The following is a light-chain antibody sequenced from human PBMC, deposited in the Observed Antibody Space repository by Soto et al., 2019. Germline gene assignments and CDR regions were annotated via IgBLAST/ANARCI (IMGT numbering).Light chain of an antibody. CDR3: QQYGSSPRT. V-gene: IGKV3-20*01. CDR2: GAS. CDR1: QSVSSSY. Sequence: IVLTQYPGTLYLSPGERATLSCRASQSVSSSYLAWYQQKPGQAPRLLIYGASSRATGIPDRFSGSGSGTDFTITISRLEPEDVAVYYCQQYGSSPRTFGQGTKVEIK. J-gene: IGKJ1*01.